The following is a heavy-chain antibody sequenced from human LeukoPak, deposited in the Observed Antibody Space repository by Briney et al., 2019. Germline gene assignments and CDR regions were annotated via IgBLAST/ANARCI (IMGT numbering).Heavy chain of an antibody. CDR2: IYYSGST. Sequence: SETLSLPCTVSGRSISRYYWSWIRQSPGKGLEWIGYIYYSGSTNYNPSLKSRVTISVDTSKNQFSLKLSSVTAADTAVYYCARAASYGDRPSGAFDIWGQGTMVTVSS. CDR1: GRSISRYY. CDR3: ARAASYGDRPSGAFDI. J-gene: IGHJ3*02. D-gene: IGHD4-17*01. V-gene: IGHV4-59*01.